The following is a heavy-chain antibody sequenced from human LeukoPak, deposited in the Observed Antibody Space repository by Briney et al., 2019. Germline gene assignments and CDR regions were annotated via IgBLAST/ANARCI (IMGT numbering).Heavy chain of an antibody. V-gene: IGHV3-74*01. CDR1: GFTFSSYW. J-gene: IGHJ4*02. CDR2: INSDGGST. Sequence: QAGGSLRLSCAASGFTFSSYWMHWVRQAPGKGLVWVSRINSDGGSTSYADSVKGRFTISRDNAKNTLYLQMNSLRAEDTAVYYCARGLIAVAGTLLVYWGQGTLVTVSS. CDR3: ARGLIAVAGTLLVY. D-gene: IGHD6-19*01.